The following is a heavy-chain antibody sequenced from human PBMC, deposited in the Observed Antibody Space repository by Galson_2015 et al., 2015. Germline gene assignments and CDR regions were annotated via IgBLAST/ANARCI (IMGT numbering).Heavy chain of an antibody. CDR2: ISSSSSYI. CDR3: ARDYSGSYSDDAFDI. J-gene: IGHJ3*02. Sequence: SLRLSCAASGFTFSSYRMNWVRQAPGKGLEWVSSISSSSSYIYYADSVKGRFTISRDNAKNSLYLQMNSLRAEDTAVYYCARDYSGSYSDDAFDIWGQGTMVTVSS. D-gene: IGHD3-10*01. CDR1: GFTFSSYR. V-gene: IGHV3-21*01.